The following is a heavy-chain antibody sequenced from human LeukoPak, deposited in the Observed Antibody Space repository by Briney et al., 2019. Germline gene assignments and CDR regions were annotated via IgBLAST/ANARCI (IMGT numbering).Heavy chain of an antibody. D-gene: IGHD1-26*01. CDR3: ARDIQGWDFDY. CDR2: INPNSGGT. J-gene: IGHJ4*02. V-gene: IGHV1-2*02. CDR1: GYTLTSYG. Sequence: ASVKVSCKASGYTLTSYGISWVRQAPGQGLEWMGWINPNSGGTNYAQKFQGRVTMTRDTSISTAYMELSRLRSDDTAVYYCARDIQGWDFDYWGQGTLVTVSS.